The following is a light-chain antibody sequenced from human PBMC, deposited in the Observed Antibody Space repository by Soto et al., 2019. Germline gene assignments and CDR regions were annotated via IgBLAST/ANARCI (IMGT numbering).Light chain of an antibody. V-gene: IGKV3-15*01. CDR3: QQYSNWPPIT. CDR2: DTS. Sequence: VLTPSPATLSLSPGERATLSCRASQSVSSKLAWYQQKPGQAPRLLIYDTSTRATGIPARFSGSGSGTEFTLTISSLQSEDFAVYYCQQYSNWPPITFGQGTRLEIK. CDR1: QSVSSK. J-gene: IGKJ5*01.